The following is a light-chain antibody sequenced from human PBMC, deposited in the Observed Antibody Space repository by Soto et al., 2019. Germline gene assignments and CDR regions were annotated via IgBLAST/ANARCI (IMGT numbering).Light chain of an antibody. V-gene: IGLV2-14*01. CDR2: DVT. J-gene: IGLJ1*01. CDR1: SSDVGGFEY. CDR3: GSITRSSTSV. Sequence: QSVLSQPASVSGSPGQSITISCTGTSSDVGGFEYVSWYQHQPGKAPKLIIYDVTKRPSGVSNRFSGSKSGNTASLTISGIQADDEGDYYCGSITRSSTSVFGPGTKVNV.